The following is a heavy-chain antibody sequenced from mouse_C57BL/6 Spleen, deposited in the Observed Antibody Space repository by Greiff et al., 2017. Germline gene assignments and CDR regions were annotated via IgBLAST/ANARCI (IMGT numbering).Heavy chain of an antibody. V-gene: IGHV3-6*01. CDR2: ISYDGSN. CDR1: GYSITSGYY. CDR3: AGDRGRDGSSHWYFDV. Sequence: EVKLQESGPGLVKPSQSLSLTCSVTGYSITSGYYWNWIRQFPGNKLEWMGYISYDGSNNYNPSLKNRISITRDTSKNQFFLKLNSVTTEDTATYYCAGDRGRDGSSHWYFDVWGTGTTVTVSS. J-gene: IGHJ1*03. D-gene: IGHD1-1*01.